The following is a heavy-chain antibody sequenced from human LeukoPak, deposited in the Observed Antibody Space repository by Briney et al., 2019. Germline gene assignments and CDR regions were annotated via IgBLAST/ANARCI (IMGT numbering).Heavy chain of an antibody. D-gene: IGHD6-19*01. J-gene: IGHJ4*02. CDR1: GFTFSSYA. V-gene: IGHV3-23*01. Sequence: PGGSLRLSCAASGFTFSSYAMSWVRQAPGKGLEWVSAISGSGGSTYYADSVKGRFTISRDNSKNTLYLQMDSLRAEDTAVYYCAKYELSSGWPHFDYWGQGTLVTASS. CDR2: ISGSGGST. CDR3: AKYELSSGWPHFDY.